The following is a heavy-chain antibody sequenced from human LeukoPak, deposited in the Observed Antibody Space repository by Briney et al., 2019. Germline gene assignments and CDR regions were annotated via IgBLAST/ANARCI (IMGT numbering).Heavy chain of an antibody. Sequence: GGSLRLSCAASGFTFSSYGMHWVRQAPGKGLEWVSVIYSGGSTYYADSVKGRFTISRHNSKNTLYLQMNSLRAEDTAVYYCARGRYSSSWYLDYWGQGTLVTVSS. V-gene: IGHV3-53*04. D-gene: IGHD6-13*01. CDR2: IYSGGST. CDR3: ARGRYSSSWYLDY. J-gene: IGHJ4*02. CDR1: GFTFSSYG.